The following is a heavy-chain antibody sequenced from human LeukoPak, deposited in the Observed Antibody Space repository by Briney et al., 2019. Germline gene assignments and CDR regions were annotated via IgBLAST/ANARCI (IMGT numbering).Heavy chain of an antibody. V-gene: IGHV1-69*08. D-gene: IGHD2-15*01. CDR3: ALRTPFDY. Sequence: SVKVSCKASGGTFSSYTISWVRQAPGQGLEWMGRIIPILGTANYAQKFQGRVTITAGKSTSTAYMELSSLRSEDTAVYYCALRTPFDYWGQGTPVTVSS. J-gene: IGHJ4*02. CDR2: IIPILGTA. CDR1: GGTFSSYT.